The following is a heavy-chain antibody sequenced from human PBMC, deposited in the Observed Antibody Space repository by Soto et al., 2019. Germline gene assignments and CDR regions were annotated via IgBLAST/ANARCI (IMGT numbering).Heavy chain of an antibody. J-gene: IGHJ3*01. Sequence: QVQLQESGPGLVKPSGTLSLTCAVSGGSISSSHWWTWVRQSPGKGLEYIGEISHSGTSNSNPSLNSRVTLSVDKYKNHSSLTLTSVTAADTAVYYCARVVLTITRGAFDAWGQGTLVIVSS. V-gene: IGHV4-4*02. CDR2: ISHSGTS. CDR1: GGSISSSHW. D-gene: IGHD3-9*01. CDR3: ARVVLTITRGAFDA.